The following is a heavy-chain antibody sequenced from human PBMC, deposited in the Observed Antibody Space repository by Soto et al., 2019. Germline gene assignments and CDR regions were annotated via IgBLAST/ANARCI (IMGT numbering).Heavy chain of an antibody. V-gene: IGHV3-23*01. J-gene: IGHJ4*02. CDR3: AKVLGRYSYGYDY. CDR1: GFTFSSYA. CDR2: ISGSGGST. D-gene: IGHD5-18*01. Sequence: HPGGSLRLSCAASGFTFSSYAMSWVRQAPGKGLEWVSAISGSGGSTYYADSVKGRFTISRDNSKNTLYLQMNSLRAEDTAVYYCAKVLGRYSYGYDYWGQGTLVTVSS.